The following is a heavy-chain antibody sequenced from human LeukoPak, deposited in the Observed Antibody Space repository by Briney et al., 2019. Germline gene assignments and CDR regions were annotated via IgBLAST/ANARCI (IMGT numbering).Heavy chain of an antibody. CDR1: GGSISSYY. V-gene: IGHV4-59*01. J-gene: IGHJ5*02. CDR2: IYYSGST. CDR3: AREARGGWSAWFXX. Sequence: SETLSLTCTVSGGSISSYYWSWIRQPPGKGLEWIGYIYYSGSTNYNPSLKSRVTISVDTSKNQFSLKLSSVTAADTAVYYCAREARGGWSAWFXXWGQGTLVT. D-gene: IGHD6-19*01.